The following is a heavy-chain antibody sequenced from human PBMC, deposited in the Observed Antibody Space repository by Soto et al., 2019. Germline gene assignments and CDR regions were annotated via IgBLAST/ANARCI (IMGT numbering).Heavy chain of an antibody. CDR1: GGSFSGYY. V-gene: IGHV4-34*01. J-gene: IGHJ6*02. CDR2: INHSGST. CDR3: AGTVHYYDSSGEYGMDV. Sequence: SETLSLTCAVYGGSFSGYYWSWIRQPPGKGLEWIGEINHSGSTNYNPSLKSRVTISVDTSKNQFSLKLSFVTAADTAVYYCAGTVHYYDSSGEYGMDVWGQGTTVTVSS. D-gene: IGHD3-22*01.